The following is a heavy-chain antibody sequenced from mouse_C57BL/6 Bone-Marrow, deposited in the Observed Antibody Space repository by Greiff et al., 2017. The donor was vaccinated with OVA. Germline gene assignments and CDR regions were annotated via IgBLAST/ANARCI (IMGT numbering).Heavy chain of an antibody. D-gene: IGHD2-3*01. CDR3: ARWLLSYYFDY. J-gene: IGHJ2*01. V-gene: IGHV1-7*01. CDR2: INPSSGYT. Sequence: VQRVESGAELAKPGASVKLSCKASGYTFTSYWMHWVKQRPGQGLEWIGYINPSSGYTKYNQKFKDKATLTADKSSSTAYMQLSSLTYEDSAVYYGARWLLSYYFDYWGQGTTLTVSS. CDR1: GYTFTSYW.